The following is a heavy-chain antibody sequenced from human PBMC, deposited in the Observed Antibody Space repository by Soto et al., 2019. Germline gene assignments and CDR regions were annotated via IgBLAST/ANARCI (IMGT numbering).Heavy chain of an antibody. CDR2: ISGSGGST. CDR3: ATFPTIIRLVIDFSGEAFNYS. Sequence: PGGSLRLSCAASGFTFSSYAMSWVRQVPGKGLEWVSTISGSGGSTYYADSVKGRFTISRDISKNTLYLQMNSLRAGDTAVYYCATFPTIIRLVIDFSGEAFNYSRAQGTLVTVSS. J-gene: IGHJ5*01. D-gene: IGHD3-10*01. V-gene: IGHV3-23*01. CDR1: GFTFSSYA.